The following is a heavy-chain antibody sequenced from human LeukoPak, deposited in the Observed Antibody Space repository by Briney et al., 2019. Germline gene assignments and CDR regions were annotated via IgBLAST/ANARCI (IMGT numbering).Heavy chain of an antibody. V-gene: IGHV4-4*02. D-gene: IGHD2-2*01. Sequence: PSETLSLTCVVSGGSIDNSNWWNWVRQPPGKGLEWIGEIYHSGSTNSNPSLQSRVVISVDKSKNQFSLKLSSVTAADTAVYYCARDLPYCSSTSCYDWFDPWGQGTLVTVSS. CDR1: GGSIDNSNW. CDR3: ARDLPYCSSTSCYDWFDP. CDR2: IYHSGST. J-gene: IGHJ5*02.